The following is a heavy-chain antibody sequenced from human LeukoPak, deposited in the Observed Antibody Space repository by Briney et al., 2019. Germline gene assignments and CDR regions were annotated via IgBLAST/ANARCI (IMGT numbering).Heavy chain of an antibody. V-gene: IGHV3-30-3*01. J-gene: IGHJ4*02. CDR1: GFTFSSYA. Sequence: GRSLRLSCAASGFTFSSYAMHWVRQAPGKGLEWVAVISYDGSNKYYADSVKGRFTISRDNSKNTLYLQMNSLRAEDTAVYYCARDLGGLDYWGQGTLVTVSS. CDR3: ARDLGGLDY. CDR2: ISYDGSNK. D-gene: IGHD2-15*01.